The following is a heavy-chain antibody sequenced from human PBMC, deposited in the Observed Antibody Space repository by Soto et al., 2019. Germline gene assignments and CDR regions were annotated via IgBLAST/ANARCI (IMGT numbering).Heavy chain of an antibody. CDR1: GYTFTSYY. Sequence: ASVKVSCKASGYTFTSYYMRWVRQAPGQGLEWMAIINPSDGSTSFAQRFQGRVTMTRDTSTSTVYMELSSLRSDDTAVYYCARGEKDGSSTPSNWFDPWGQGTLVTVSS. J-gene: IGHJ5*02. D-gene: IGHD6-6*01. CDR3: ARGEKDGSSTPSNWFDP. CDR2: INPSDGST. V-gene: IGHV1-46*01.